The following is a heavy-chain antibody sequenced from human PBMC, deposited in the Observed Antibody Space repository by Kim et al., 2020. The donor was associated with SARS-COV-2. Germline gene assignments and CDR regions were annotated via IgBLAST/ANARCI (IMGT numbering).Heavy chain of an antibody. CDR1: GYTFTSYA. Sequence: ASVKVSCKASGYTFTSYAMHWVRQAPGQRLEWMGWINAGNGNTKYSQKFQGRVTITRVTSASTAYMELSSLRSEDTAVYYCARDQGIYCSSTSCRYGMDVWGQGTTVTVSS. J-gene: IGHJ6*02. V-gene: IGHV1-3*01. D-gene: IGHD2-2*01. CDR3: ARDQGIYCSSTSCRYGMDV. CDR2: INAGNGNT.